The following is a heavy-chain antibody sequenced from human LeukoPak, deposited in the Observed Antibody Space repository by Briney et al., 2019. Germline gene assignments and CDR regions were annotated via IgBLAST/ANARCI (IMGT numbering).Heavy chain of an antibody. CDR2: INPNSGGT. D-gene: IGHD2-15*01. V-gene: IGHV1-2*02. CDR3: AREGGTRHCSGGSCYGNWFDP. CDR1: GYTFTGYY. J-gene: IGHJ5*02. Sequence: GASVKVSCKASGYTFTGYYMHWVRQAPGQGLEWMGWINPNSGGTNYAQKFQGRVTMTRDTSISTAYMELSRLRSDDTAVYYCAREGGTRHCSGGSCYGNWFDPWGQGTLVTVSS.